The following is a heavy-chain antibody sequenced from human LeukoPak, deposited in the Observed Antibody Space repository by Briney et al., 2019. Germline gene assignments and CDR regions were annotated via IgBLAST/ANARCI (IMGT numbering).Heavy chain of an antibody. D-gene: IGHD1-26*01. J-gene: IGHJ4*02. CDR3: AKDVGKWESLHFFDY. CDR1: GFTFSSYG. V-gene: IGHV3-21*04. CDR2: ISSTSTYI. Sequence: GGSLRLSCAASGFTFSSYGLTWVRQAPGQGLEWVSSISSTSTYIYYADSVKGRFTISRDDSRNTLYLQMNSLRGDDTAVYYCAKDVGKWESLHFFDYWGQGTLVTVSS.